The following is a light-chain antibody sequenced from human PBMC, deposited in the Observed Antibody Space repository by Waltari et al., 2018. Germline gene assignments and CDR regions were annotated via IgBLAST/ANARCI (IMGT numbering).Light chain of an antibody. CDR1: SSDVGGYNP. Sequence: QSALTQPASVSGSPGQSITISCTGTSSDVGGYNPVSWYQQHPGRAPNLKIYDVVNRPSGVSTRFCGSKSGNTAFLTISGLQGEDEAVYYCSSFTTNSTLVFGGGTKLTVL. CDR2: DVV. J-gene: IGLJ3*02. CDR3: SSFTTNSTLV. V-gene: IGLV2-14*03.